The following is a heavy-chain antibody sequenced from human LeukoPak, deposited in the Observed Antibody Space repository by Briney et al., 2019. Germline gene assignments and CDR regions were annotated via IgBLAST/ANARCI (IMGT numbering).Heavy chain of an antibody. J-gene: IGHJ6*03. CDR2: ISSSSSYI. CDR1: GFTFSSYS. V-gene: IGHV3-21*01. D-gene: IGHD3-3*01. Sequence: GGSLRLSCAASGFTFSSYSMNWVRQAPGKGLEWVSSISSSSSYIYYADSVKGRFTISRDNAKNSLYLQMNSLRAEDTAVYYCAASGQGDFWSGPGHYYYMDVWGKGTTVTVSS. CDR3: AASGQGDFWSGPGHYYYMDV.